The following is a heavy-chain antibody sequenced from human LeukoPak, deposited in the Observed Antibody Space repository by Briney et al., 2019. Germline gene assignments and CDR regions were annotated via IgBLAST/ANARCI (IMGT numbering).Heavy chain of an antibody. CDR3: ARLKSAMGAYYYYYYGMDV. V-gene: IGHV4-34*01. CDR1: GGSVSGYY. D-gene: IGHD3-16*01. CDR2: INHSGST. J-gene: IGHJ6*02. Sequence: SASLSLTCAVYGGSVSGYYWSWIRQPPGKGLEWIGEINHSGSTNYNPSLKSRVTIAVDTSKNQFSLKLSCVTAADTAVYYCARLKSAMGAYYYYYYGMDVWGQGTTVTVSS.